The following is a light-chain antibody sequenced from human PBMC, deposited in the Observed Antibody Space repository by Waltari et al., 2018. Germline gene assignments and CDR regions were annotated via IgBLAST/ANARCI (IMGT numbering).Light chain of an antibody. J-gene: IGLJ2*01. CDR3: HSRDASGVGGS. Sequence: SSELTQDPAVSVAMGTTVTITCEGNGIRSYYANWYQQRPGQAPILIMYDKNNRPSGVPDRFSGSNSDNTASLTITGAQAEDEASYYCHSRDASGVGGSFGGGTKLTVL. CDR1: GIRSYY. CDR2: DKN. V-gene: IGLV3-19*01.